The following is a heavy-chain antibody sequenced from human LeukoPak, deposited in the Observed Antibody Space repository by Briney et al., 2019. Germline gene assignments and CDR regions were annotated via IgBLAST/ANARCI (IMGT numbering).Heavy chain of an antibody. CDR1: GFTFSDYY. CDR3: ARVTMESDY. V-gene: IGHV3-11*04. D-gene: IGHD3-3*01. CDR2: ISSSGSTT. J-gene: IGHJ4*02. Sequence: GGSLRLSCAASGFTFSDYYMSWIRQVPGKGLEWVSYISSSGSTTYYADSVKGRFTISRDNAKNSLYLQLKSLRAEDTAVYYCARVTMESDYWGQGTLVTVSS.